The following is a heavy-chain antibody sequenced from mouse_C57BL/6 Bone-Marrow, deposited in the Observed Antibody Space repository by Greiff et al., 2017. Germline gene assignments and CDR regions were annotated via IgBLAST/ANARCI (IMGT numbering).Heavy chain of an antibody. CDR1: GYTFTSYT. CDR2: INPSSGYT. J-gene: IGHJ3*01. V-gene: IGHV1-4*01. Sequence: QVQLKESGAELARPGASVKMSCKASGYTFTSYTMHWVKQRPGQGLEWIGYINPSSGYTKYNQKFKDKATLTADKSSSTAYMQLSSLTSEDSAVYYCAKSGGTSLWFAYWGQGTLGTVSA. CDR3: AKSGGTSLWFAY. D-gene: IGHD6-1*01.